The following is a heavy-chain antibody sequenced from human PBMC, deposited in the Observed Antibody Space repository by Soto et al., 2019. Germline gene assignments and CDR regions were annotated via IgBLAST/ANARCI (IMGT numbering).Heavy chain of an antibody. CDR1: GGTFSSYA. CDR3: AGSDYYDSSGYFDY. J-gene: IGHJ4*02. D-gene: IGHD3-22*01. CDR2: IIPIFGTA. Sequence: QVQLVQSGAEVKKPGSSVKVSCKASGGTFSSYAISWVRQAPGQGLEWMGGIIPIFGTANYAQKFQGRVTITADETTNTAYMELSRLRSGDTGGYYCAGSDYYDSSGYFDYWGQGTLVTVSS. V-gene: IGHV1-69*01.